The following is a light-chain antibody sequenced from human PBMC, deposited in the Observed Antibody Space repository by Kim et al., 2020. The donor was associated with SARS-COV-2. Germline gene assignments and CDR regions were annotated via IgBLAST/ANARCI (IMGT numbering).Light chain of an antibody. CDR3: QQRSNWPYT. CDR1: QSVSSY. CDR2: DAS. V-gene: IGKV3-11*01. Sequence: YLSPRERATLSCRASQSVSSYLAWYQQKPGQAPRPLIYDASNRATGIPARFSGSGSGTDFTLTISSLEPEDFVVYYCQQRSNWPYTFGQGTKLEI. J-gene: IGKJ2*01.